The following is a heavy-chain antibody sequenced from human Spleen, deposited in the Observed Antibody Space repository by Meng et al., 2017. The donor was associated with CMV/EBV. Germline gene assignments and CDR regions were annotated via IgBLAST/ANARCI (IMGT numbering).Heavy chain of an antibody. CDR1: GFNVSDNY. CDR2: IYSGGST. D-gene: IGHD3-3*01. V-gene: IGHV3-66*02. CDR3: ARDPYDFWSGYYYYGMDV. J-gene: IGHJ6*02. Sequence: GESLKISCAVSGFNVSDNYMSWVRQAPGKGLEWVSLIYSGGSTYYTDSVKGRFTISRDNSKNTLYLQMNSLRAEDTAVYYCARDPYDFWSGYYYYGMDVWGQGTTVTVSS.